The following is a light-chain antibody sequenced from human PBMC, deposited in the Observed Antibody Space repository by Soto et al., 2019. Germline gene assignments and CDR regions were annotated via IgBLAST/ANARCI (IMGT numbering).Light chain of an antibody. V-gene: IGKV1-39*01. CDR2: AAS. CDR1: QSISSY. CDR3: QQGYSTPWT. Sequence: DIQMTHSPSSLSSSVGDRVTITCRASQSISSYLHWYQQKPGKAPKLLIYAASNLQSGVPSRFSASGSGTDFTLTLNSLQPEDFATYYCQQGYSTPWTFGQGTRLEI. J-gene: IGKJ5*01.